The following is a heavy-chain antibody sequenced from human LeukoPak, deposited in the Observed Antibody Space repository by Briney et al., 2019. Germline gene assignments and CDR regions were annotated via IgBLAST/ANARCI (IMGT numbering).Heavy chain of an antibody. CDR2: VYYSGST. J-gene: IGHJ4*02. CDR3: ARNESVLGTTGLNDFFDD. D-gene: IGHD1-26*01. CDR1: GGSIRGSSDY. V-gene: IGHV4-39*01. Sequence: SETLSLTCTVSGGSIRGSSDYWGWIRQSPGKGLEWIGSVYYSGSTYYNPSLKSRVSISVDTSKNQFHVRLTSVTAAVTAVYYCARNESVLGTTGLNDFFDDWGQGTLVTVSS.